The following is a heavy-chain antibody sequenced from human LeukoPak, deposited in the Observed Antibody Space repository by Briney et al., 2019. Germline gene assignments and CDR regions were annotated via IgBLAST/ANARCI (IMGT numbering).Heavy chain of an antibody. Sequence: SETLSLTCTVSGGSISSSSYYWGWIRQPPRKGLEWIGSIYYSGSTYYNPSLKSRVTISVDTSKNQFSLKLSSVTAADTAVYYCARVSGSYYQGEQWYFDLWGRGTLVTVSS. D-gene: IGHD1-26*01. V-gene: IGHV4-39*07. CDR1: GGSISSSSYY. J-gene: IGHJ2*01. CDR2: IYYSGST. CDR3: ARVSGSYYQGEQWYFDL.